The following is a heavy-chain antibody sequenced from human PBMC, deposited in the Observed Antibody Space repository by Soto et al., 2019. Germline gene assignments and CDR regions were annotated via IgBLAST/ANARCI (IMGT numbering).Heavy chain of an antibody. Sequence: QVQLVESGGGLVKPGGSLRLSCAASGFTFSDYYMSWIRQAPGKGLEWVSYISSSGSTIYYADSVKGRFTISRDNAKNSLYLQMNSLRAEDTAVYYCAREKRGKSGIAAAGILHGDDYWGQGTLVTVSS. CDR2: ISSSGSTI. D-gene: IGHD6-13*01. CDR1: GFTFSDYY. CDR3: AREKRGKSGIAAAGILHGDDY. V-gene: IGHV3-11*01. J-gene: IGHJ4*02.